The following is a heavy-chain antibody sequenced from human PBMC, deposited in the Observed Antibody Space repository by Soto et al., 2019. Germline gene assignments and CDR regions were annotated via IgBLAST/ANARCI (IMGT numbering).Heavy chain of an antibody. CDR3: ARGGYYDGSGSRNYFYYGMNV. CDR2: VSPYDGYT. CDR1: GYTFSSYG. D-gene: IGHD3-22*01. J-gene: IGHJ6*02. Sequence: ASVKVSCKASGYTFSSYGINWVRQAPGQGLEWLGWVSPYDGYTNYAQILQGRVSMTTDTSTKTAYMEVRSLRSDDTAVYYCARGGYYDGSGSRNYFYYGMNVWGQGTTVTVSS. V-gene: IGHV1-18*01.